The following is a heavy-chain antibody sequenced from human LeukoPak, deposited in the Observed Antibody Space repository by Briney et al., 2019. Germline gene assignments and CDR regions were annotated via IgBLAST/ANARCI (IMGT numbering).Heavy chain of an antibody. CDR3: AKTTVGYSSGRYPGWPDY. CDR1: GFTFSGYT. CDR2: IISHGGST. J-gene: IGHJ4*02. D-gene: IGHD6-19*01. V-gene: IGHV3-64*02. Sequence: SGGSLRLSCAASGFTFSGYTLHWVRQAPGKGLEYVSAIISHGGSTHYADSVKGRFTVSRDNSKNTLYLQMDSLRAEDTAVYYCAKTTVGYSSGRYPGWPDYWGQGTLVTVSS.